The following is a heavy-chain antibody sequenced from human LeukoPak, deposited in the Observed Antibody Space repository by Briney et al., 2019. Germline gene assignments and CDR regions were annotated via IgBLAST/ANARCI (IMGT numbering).Heavy chain of an antibody. Sequence: PPKTLPLTCTVSGAPTSSYSWSWIRNPPGKGLEWIGYIYYSGSTNYNPSLKSRVTISVDTSKKQFSLNLSSVTAADTAVYYCARTGSYNPYDWFDPWGQGTLVTVSS. J-gene: IGHJ5*02. CDR2: IYYSGST. D-gene: IGHD1-14*01. CDR3: ARTGSYNPYDWFDP. V-gene: IGHV4-59*08. CDR1: GAPTSSYS.